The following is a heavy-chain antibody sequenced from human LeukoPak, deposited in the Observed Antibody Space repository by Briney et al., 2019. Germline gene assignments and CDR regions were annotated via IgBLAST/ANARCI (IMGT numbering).Heavy chain of an antibody. Sequence: GGSLRLSCAASGFTFSNAWMSWVRQAPGKGLEWVGRIKSKTDGGTTDYAAPVKGRFTISRDDSKNTLYLQMNSLKTEDTAVYYCTTEVGVLLWFGDPKGVSDYWGQGTLVTVSS. CDR3: TTEVGVLLWFGDPKGVSDY. J-gene: IGHJ4*02. V-gene: IGHV3-15*01. CDR2: IKSKTDGGTT. CDR1: GFTFSNAW. D-gene: IGHD3-10*01.